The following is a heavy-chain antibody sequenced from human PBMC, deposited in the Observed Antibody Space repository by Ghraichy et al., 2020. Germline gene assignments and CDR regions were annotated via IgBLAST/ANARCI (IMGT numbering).Heavy chain of an antibody. CDR2: IYWDDDK. J-gene: IGHJ4*02. Sequence: SGPTLVKPTQTLTLTCTFSGFSLSTSGMAVGWIRQPPGKALEWLALIYWDDDKRYSSSLKSRLTITMDTSRNQVVLTMTDMDPVDTATYYCAHKSASGNYYPFDSWGQGTLVTVSS. V-gene: IGHV2-5*02. CDR1: GFSLSTSGMA. D-gene: IGHD3-10*01. CDR3: AHKSASGNYYPFDS.